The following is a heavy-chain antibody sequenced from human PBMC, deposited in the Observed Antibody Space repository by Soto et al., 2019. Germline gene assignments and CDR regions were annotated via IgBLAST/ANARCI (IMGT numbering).Heavy chain of an antibody. CDR1: GGTFSSYA. CDR3: ARGGMVATGYSVIWFDP. CDR2: IIPIFGTA. J-gene: IGHJ5*02. Sequence: SVKVSCKASGGTFSSYAFSWVRQAPGQGLEWMGGIIPIFGTANYAQRFQGRVTITADKSTSTAYMELSSLRSEDTAVYYCARGGMVATGYSVIWFDPWGQGTLVTVSS. D-gene: IGHD5-12*01. V-gene: IGHV1-69*06.